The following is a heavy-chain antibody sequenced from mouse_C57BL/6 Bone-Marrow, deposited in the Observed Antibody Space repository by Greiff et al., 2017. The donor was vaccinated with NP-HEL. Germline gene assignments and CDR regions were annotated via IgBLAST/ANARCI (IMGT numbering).Heavy chain of an antibody. CDR3: AITWGGDYYAMDY. D-gene: IGHD4-1*01. CDR1: GFTFSDYG. Sequence: EVKLVESGGGLVKPGGSLKLSCAASGFTFSDYGMHWVRQAPEKGLEWVAYISSGSSTIYYADTVKGRFTISRDNAKNTLFLQMTSLRSEDTAMYYCAITWGGDYYAMDYWGQGTSVTVSS. CDR2: ISSGSSTI. J-gene: IGHJ4*01. V-gene: IGHV5-17*01.